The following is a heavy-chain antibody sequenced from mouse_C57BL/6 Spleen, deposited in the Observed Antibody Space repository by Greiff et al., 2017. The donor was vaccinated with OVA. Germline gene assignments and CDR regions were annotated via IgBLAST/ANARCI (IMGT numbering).Heavy chain of an antibody. CDR1: GYAFSSSW. CDR3: AAGNTTAYYFGC. V-gene: IGHV1-82*01. D-gene: IGHD1-2*01. Sequence: VKLQESGPELVKPGASVKISCKASGYAFSSSWMNWVKQRPGKGLEWIGRIYPGDGDTNYNGKFKGKATLTADKSSSTAYMQLSSLTSDDSAVYYGAAGNTTAYYFGCKGQGATLTVS. J-gene: IGHJ2*01. CDR2: IYPGDGDT.